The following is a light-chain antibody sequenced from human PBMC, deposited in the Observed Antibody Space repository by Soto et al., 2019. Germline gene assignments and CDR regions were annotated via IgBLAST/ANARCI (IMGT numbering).Light chain of an antibody. CDR1: QSVGRNY. CDR2: GAS. J-gene: IGKJ4*01. Sequence: EIVLTQSPGTLSVSPGERATLSCRASQSVGRNYLAWYQQKPGQAPRLLIDGASSRATGIPDRFSGSGSGTDFTLTISRLEPEDCAVYYCQQYATSPLTFGGGTKVETK. CDR3: QQYATSPLT. V-gene: IGKV3-20*01.